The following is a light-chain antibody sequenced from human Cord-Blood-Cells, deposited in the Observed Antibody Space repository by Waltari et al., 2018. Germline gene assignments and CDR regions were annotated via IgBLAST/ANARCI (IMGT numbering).Light chain of an antibody. CDR2: DAS. V-gene: IGKV1-33*01. CDR3: QHYDNLPLP. J-gene: IGKJ4*01. Sequence: DIQMTQSPSSLFASVGDRVTITYQASQDISNYLNWYQQKPGTAPKLLIYDASNLETGVPSRFSRSGAGTDFTYTISSLQPEDIATYYSQHYDNLPLPFGGGTKVEIK. CDR1: QDISNY.